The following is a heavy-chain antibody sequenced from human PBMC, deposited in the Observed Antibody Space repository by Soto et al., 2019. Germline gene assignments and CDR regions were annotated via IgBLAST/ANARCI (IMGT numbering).Heavy chain of an antibody. CDR3: ARDLDGSGSYYTDY. J-gene: IGHJ4*01. Sequence: ASVKVSCKASGYTFTNYDISWVRQAPGQGLEWMGWISAYKGDTNYAQNLRGRVTMTTDTSTNTAYMELRSLRDDDTAVYYCARDLDGSGSYYTDYWGPGTLVTVSS. CDR2: ISAYKGDT. CDR1: GYTFTNYD. D-gene: IGHD3-10*01. V-gene: IGHV1-18*01.